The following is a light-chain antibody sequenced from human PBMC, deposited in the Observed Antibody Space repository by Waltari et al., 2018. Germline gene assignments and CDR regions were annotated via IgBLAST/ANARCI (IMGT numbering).Light chain of an antibody. CDR3: SSYAGGSSLM. V-gene: IGLV2-8*01. CDR2: EVT. Sequence: QSALTQPPSASGSPGQSITIPCPGIRTHVAGYAPVFCDHQHPGKAPKRLIYEVTKRPSGVPDRFSGSKSDNTASLAVSGLQAEDEADYYCSSYAGGSSLMFGGGTKLTVL. CDR1: RTHVAGYAP. J-gene: IGLJ3*02.